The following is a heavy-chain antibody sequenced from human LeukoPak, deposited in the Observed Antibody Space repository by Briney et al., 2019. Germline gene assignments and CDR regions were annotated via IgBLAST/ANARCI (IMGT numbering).Heavy chain of an antibody. D-gene: IGHD3-10*01. CDR3: ARDRVIRITMVRGVDLDY. J-gene: IGHJ4*02. V-gene: IGHV3-15*01. CDR1: GFTFSNAW. Sequence: TGGSLRLSCAASGFTFSNAWMSWVRQAPGKGLEWVGRIKSKTDGGTTDYAAPVKGRFTISRDDSKNTLYLQMNSLRAEDTAVYYCARDRVIRITMVRGVDLDYWGQGTLVTVSS. CDR2: IKSKTDGGTT.